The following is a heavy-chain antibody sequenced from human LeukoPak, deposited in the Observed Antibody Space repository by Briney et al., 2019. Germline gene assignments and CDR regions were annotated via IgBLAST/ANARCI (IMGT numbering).Heavy chain of an antibody. J-gene: IGHJ4*02. CDR1: GFTFNSYG. CDR3: AKREAVAGMSDFDY. V-gene: IGHV3-30*02. CDR2: IQYDGSNE. Sequence: PGGSLRLSCATSGFTFNSYGMHWVRQAPGKGLERVAFIQYDGSNEYYVDSVKGRFTISRDNSKNTLYLQMNSLRTDDTAVYYCAKREAVAGMSDFDYWGQGTLVTVSS. D-gene: IGHD6-19*01.